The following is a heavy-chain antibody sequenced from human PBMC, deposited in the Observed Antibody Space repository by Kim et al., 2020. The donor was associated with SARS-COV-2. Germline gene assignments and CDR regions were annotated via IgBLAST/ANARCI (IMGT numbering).Heavy chain of an antibody. V-gene: IGHV4-59*13. CDR3: ARASGSYFDY. CDR2: IYYSGST. D-gene: IGHD1-26*01. Sequence: SETLSLTCTVSGGSISSYYWSWIRQPPGKGLEWIGYIYYSGSTNYNPSLKSRVTISVDTSKNQFSLKLSSVTAADTAVYYCARASGSYFDYWGQGTLVTVSS. CDR1: GGSISSYY. J-gene: IGHJ4*02.